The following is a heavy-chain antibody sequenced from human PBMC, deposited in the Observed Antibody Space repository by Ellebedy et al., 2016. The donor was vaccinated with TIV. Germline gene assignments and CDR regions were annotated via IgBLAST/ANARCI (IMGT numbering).Heavy chain of an antibody. CDR3: AREDAFDI. CDR1: GYTFTSYY. V-gene: IGHV1-46*01. J-gene: IGHJ3*02. Sequence: AASVKVSCKTSGYTFTSYYLHWVRQAPGQGPEWMGIIDPSGGRTTNAQKFQDRVTMTRDTSTNTAYLELSSLRSEDTAVYYCAREDAFDIWGQGTMVTVSS. CDR2: IDPSGGRT.